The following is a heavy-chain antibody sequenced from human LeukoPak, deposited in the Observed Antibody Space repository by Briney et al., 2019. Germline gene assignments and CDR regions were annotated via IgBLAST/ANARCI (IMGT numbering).Heavy chain of an antibody. CDR3: SYGSGSFYSPPVVDY. V-gene: IGHV3-15*01. CDR2: INSKTDGGTA. Sequence: GGSLRLSCAASGFTFSNAWMSWVRQAPGKGLEWVCRINSKTDGGTAEYAASVKGRFTISRDDSKSIAYLQMNSLKTEDTAVYYCSYGSGSFYSPPVVDYWGQGTLVTVSS. J-gene: IGHJ4*02. D-gene: IGHD3-10*01. CDR1: GFTFSNAW.